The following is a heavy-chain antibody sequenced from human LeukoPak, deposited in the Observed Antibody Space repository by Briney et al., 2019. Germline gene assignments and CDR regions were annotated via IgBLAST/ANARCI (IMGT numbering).Heavy chain of an antibody. V-gene: IGHV3-30*02. J-gene: IGHJ4*02. D-gene: IGHD3-22*01. Sequence: GGSLRLSCAASGFTFSSYGMHWVRQAPGKGLEWVAFIRYDGSNKYYADSVKGRFTISRHDSKNTVYLEMNSLRAEDTAVYYCAKDGASYFYDSSGFDFWGQGTLVTVSS. CDR1: GFTFSSYG. CDR3: AKDGASYFYDSSGFDF. CDR2: IRYDGSNK.